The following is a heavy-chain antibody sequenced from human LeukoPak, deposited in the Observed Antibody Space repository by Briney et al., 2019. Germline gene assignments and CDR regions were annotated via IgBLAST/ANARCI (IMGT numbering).Heavy chain of an antibody. Sequence: SVKVSCKASGFTFTSSAMQWVRQARGQSLEWIGWIVVGSGNTNYAQKFQERVNITRDMSTSTAYMELSSLRSEDTAVYYCAAARFLEWPFDYWGQGTLVTVSS. V-gene: IGHV1-58*02. J-gene: IGHJ4*02. D-gene: IGHD3-3*01. CDR1: GFTFTSSA. CDR3: AAARFLEWPFDY. CDR2: IVVGSGNT.